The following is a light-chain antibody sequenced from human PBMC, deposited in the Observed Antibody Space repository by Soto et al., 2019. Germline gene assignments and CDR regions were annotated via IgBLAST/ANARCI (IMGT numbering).Light chain of an antibody. Sequence: QLVLTQPPSVSGTPGQRVNMSCSGSSSNIGSKSVSWYQHLPQTAPKLLIYSNNQRPSGVPGRFSGSKSDTSASLAISGLQSDDETQYYCAAWDDSLNVLVFGGGTKVTVL. CDR2: SNN. J-gene: IGLJ2*01. CDR1: SSNIGSKS. V-gene: IGLV1-44*01. CDR3: AAWDDSLNVLV.